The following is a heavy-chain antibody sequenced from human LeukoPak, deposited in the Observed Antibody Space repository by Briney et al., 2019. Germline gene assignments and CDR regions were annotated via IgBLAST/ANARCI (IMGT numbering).Heavy chain of an antibody. CDR2: INRNCGGT. J-gene: IGHJ6*03. CDR3: ARVVAVTGTPVYYMDV. D-gene: IGHD6-19*01. V-gene: IGHV1-2*02. CDR1: VYMFTVYY. Sequence: ASVKVSCKASVYMFTVYYRHWVGQARGQALEGMGWINRNCGGTNYAQKFQGTVTMTRHTSISTEYMDLNRLRSDDTAVYYCARVVAVTGTPVYYMDVWGKGTTVTVSS.